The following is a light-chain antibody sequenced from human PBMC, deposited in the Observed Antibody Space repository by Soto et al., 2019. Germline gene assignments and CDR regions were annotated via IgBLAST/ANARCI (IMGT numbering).Light chain of an antibody. CDR2: GAS. V-gene: IGKV3-20*01. CDR1: QSVSSNY. J-gene: IGKJ5*01. CDR3: LHYGGSPLT. Sequence: EVVLTQSPGTLSLSPGEGATLSCRASQSVSSNYLAWYRQKPGQAPRLLIYGASSRATGVPDRFSGSGSGSDFTLTINGLEPGDFAVYYCLHYGGSPLTFGQGTRLEI.